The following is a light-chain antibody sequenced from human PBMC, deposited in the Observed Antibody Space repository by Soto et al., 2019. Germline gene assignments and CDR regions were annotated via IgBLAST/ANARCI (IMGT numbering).Light chain of an antibody. V-gene: IGKV3-11*01. J-gene: IGKJ1*01. CDR2: DAS. CDR3: QQLSNWPLT. CDR1: QSVSNY. Sequence: EIVLTQSPATLSLSPGERATLSCRASQSVSNYFAWYQQKPGQAPRLLIYDASNRATGIPARFSGSGSETAFPLTISSLKPQDFAVYYCQQLSNWPLTFGQGTKVEIK.